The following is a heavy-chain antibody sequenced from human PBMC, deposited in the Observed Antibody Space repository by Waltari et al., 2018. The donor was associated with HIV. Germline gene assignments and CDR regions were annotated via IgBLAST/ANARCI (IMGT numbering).Heavy chain of an antibody. D-gene: IGHD5-12*01. J-gene: IGHJ4*01. Sequence: QTLLLQSASQVKTPGASVTLSCKVSGDRFTTYFLYWLRQAPGQGFEWLGLITPESGDTTYSQTFKTRVTMTRDTSSASTYMELTRLTSADTAIYFCARGEDISLTHLPPGFRLEFWGHGTLVTVSS. V-gene: IGHV1-2*06. CDR3: ARGEDISLTHLPPGFRLEF. CDR1: GDRFTTYF. CDR2: ITPESGDT.